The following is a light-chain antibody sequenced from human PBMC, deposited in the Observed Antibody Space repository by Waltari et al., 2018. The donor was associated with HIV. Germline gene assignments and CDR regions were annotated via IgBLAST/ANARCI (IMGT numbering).Light chain of an antibody. J-gene: IGLJ1*01. V-gene: IGLV1-44*01. Sequence: QSVLPQPPSASGTPGQRVTIACSGSSPTIGSNVAPWYQQIPGTAPKLLIYNINQRPSGVPDRFSGSKSGASASLAISGLQSEDEADYYCSTWDDRLHGYVFATGTKVTVL. CDR3: STWDDRLHGYV. CDR1: SPTIGSNV. CDR2: NIN.